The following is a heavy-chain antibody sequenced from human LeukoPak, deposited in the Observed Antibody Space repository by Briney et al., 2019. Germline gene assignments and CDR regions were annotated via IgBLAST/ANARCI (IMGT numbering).Heavy chain of an antibody. CDR3: ARATLSDYYFNY. Sequence: ASVKVSCEASGYTFTSYYMHWVRQAPGQGLEWMGIINPSGGSTSYAQKFQGRVTMTRDTSTNTVYMELSSLRSEDTAVYFCARATLSDYYFNYWGQGTLVTVSS. CDR1: GYTFTSYY. CDR2: INPSGGST. J-gene: IGHJ4*02. V-gene: IGHV1-46*01.